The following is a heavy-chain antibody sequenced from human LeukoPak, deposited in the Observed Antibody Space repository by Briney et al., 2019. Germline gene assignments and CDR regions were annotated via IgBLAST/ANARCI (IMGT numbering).Heavy chain of an antibody. CDR2: ISTYDGGT. J-gene: IGHJ4*02. V-gene: IGHV1-18*01. CDR1: GYTFTRFA. Sequence: ASVKVSCKASGYTFTRFAISWLRQAPGHGLEWMGWISTYDGGTNYAQNLQGRVTMTTDTSTNTAYMELRSLRSDDTAVYYCARDPSNRVGRHIFFDYWGQGTLVTVSS. D-gene: IGHD5-24*01. CDR3: ARDPSNRVGRHIFFDY.